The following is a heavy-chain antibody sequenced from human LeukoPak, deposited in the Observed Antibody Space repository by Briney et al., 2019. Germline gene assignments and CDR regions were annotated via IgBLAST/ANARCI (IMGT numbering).Heavy chain of an antibody. CDR2: ISGSGDNT. CDR3: ARHSQNPAAPGDAYNWFDP. Sequence: PGGSLRLSCAASGFTFSSYAMSWVRQAPGKGLEWVSSISGSGDNTYYADSVKGRFTISRDNAKNSLYLQMNSLRAEDTAVYYCARHSQNPAAPGDAYNWFDPWGQGTLVTVSS. CDR1: GFTFSSYA. V-gene: IGHV3-23*01. D-gene: IGHD6-13*01. J-gene: IGHJ5*02.